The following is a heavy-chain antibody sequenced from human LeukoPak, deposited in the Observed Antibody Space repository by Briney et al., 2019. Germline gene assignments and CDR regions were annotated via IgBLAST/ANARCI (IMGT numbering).Heavy chain of an antibody. Sequence: SETLSLTCTVSGGSISSYYWSWMRQRPGKGLEWIGRIYTSGSTNYNPSLKSRVTMSVDTSKNQFSLKLSSVTAADTAVYYCARRTSATSTDYWGQGTLVTVSS. V-gene: IGHV4-4*07. CDR3: ARRTSATSTDY. CDR1: GGSISSYY. D-gene: IGHD2-2*01. J-gene: IGHJ4*02. CDR2: IYTSGST.